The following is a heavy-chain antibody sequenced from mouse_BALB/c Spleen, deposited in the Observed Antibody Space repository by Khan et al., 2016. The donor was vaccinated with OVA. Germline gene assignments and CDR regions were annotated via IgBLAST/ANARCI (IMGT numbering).Heavy chain of an antibody. CDR1: GYTFSDYE. Sequence: QMQLKQSGAELVRPGASVTLSCKASGYTFSDYEMHWVKQTPVHGLEWIGTFDPETGDTAYNQKFKGKAKLTADKSSSTAYMELRSLTSEDSAVYCCTRRMDYWGQGTSVTVSS. J-gene: IGHJ4*01. CDR2: FDPETGDT. V-gene: IGHV1-15*01. CDR3: TRRMDY.